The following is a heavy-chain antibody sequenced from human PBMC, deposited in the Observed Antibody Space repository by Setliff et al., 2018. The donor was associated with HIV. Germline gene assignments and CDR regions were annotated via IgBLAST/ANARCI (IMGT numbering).Heavy chain of an antibody. Sequence: GGSLRLSCAASGFTFSDYYMSWIRQAPGKGLEWVSYISSSSSYTNYADSVKGRFTISRDNAKNSLYLQMNSLRAEDTAVYYCAKVGGSGSYYKADKFDYWGQGTLVTVSS. V-gene: IGHV3-11*05. CDR3: AKVGGSGSYYKADKFDY. J-gene: IGHJ4*02. CDR1: GFTFSDYY. D-gene: IGHD3-10*01. CDR2: ISSSSSYT.